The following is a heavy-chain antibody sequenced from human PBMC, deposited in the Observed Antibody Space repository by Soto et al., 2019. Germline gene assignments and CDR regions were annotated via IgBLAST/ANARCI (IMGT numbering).Heavy chain of an antibody. Sequence: QVQLQESGPGLVKPSGTLSLTCVVSGASISDSHWWTWVRQPPGKVLEWIGEMFHSGSTNYNPTLKSRVTIPIDKSRNPFSLNLNSVTVADTAVYYCAKNTDYAIDAWGQGTTVPVSS. CDR2: MFHSGST. CDR1: GASISDSHW. V-gene: IGHV4-4*02. D-gene: IGHD2-2*02. CDR3: AKNTDYAIDA. J-gene: IGHJ6*02.